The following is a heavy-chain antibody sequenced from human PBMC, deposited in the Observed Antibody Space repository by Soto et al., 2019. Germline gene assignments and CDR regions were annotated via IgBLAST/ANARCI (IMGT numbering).Heavy chain of an antibody. CDR1: GFTFSSYG. V-gene: IGHV3-33*01. CDR3: ARFLSGMFDY. D-gene: IGHD3-10*02. J-gene: IGHJ4*02. Sequence: QVQLVGSGGGVVQPGRSLRLCCAASGFTFSSYGMPWVRQAPGKGLEWVAVIWYDGSNKHYGDSVKGRFTISRDNSKNTLYLQMNSLRAEDTAVSYCARFLSGMFDYWGQGTLVTVSS. CDR2: IWYDGSNK.